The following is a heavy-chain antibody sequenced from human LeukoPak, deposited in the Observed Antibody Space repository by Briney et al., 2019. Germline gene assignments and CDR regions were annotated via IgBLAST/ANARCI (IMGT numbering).Heavy chain of an antibody. Sequence: GGSLRLSCAASGSTFSSYSMNWVRQAPGKGLEWVSSISSSSSYIYYADSVKGRFTISRDNAKNSLYLQMNSLRAEDTAVYYCARDRVAGIFDYWGQGTLVTVSS. J-gene: IGHJ4*02. CDR2: ISSSSSYI. CDR1: GSTFSSYS. V-gene: IGHV3-21*01. D-gene: IGHD6-19*01. CDR3: ARDRVAGIFDY.